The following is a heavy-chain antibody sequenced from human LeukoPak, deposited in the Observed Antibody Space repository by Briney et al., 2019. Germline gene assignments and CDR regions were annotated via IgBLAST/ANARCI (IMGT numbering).Heavy chain of an antibody. J-gene: IGHJ5*02. CDR1: GGSISSSSYY. D-gene: IGHD1-26*01. CDR2: IYYSGST. CDR3: ARDRAGEEDWFDP. V-gene: IGHV4-39*07. Sequence: SETLSLTCTVSGGSISSSSYYWGWIRQPPGKGLEWIGSIYYSGSTNYNPSLKSRVTISVDTSKNQFSLKLSSVTAADTAVYYCARDRAGEEDWFDPWGQGTLVTVSS.